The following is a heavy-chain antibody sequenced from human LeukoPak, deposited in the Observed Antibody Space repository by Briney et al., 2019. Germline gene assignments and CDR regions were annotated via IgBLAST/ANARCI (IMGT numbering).Heavy chain of an antibody. J-gene: IGHJ4*02. V-gene: IGHV1-18*01. D-gene: IGHD4-23*01. CDR2: VSAYNGNT. CDR3: ARQGYSGHSQGAADY. CDR1: GYTFSIYG. Sequence: GASVKVSCKASGYTFSIYGFSWVRQAPGQGLEWMGWVSAYNGNTNCAQKFQGRVTMTTDTSTSTAHMELRSLRSDDTAVYYCARQGYSGHSQGAADYWGQGTLVTVSS.